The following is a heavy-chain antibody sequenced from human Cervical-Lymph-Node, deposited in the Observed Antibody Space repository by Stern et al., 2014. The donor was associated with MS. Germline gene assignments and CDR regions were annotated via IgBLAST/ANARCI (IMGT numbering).Heavy chain of an antibody. CDR2: IRGTGGST. CDR1: GFSFNDYA. Sequence: EVQLVESGGGLVQPGGSLRLSCAASGFSFNDYAMSWVRQAPGKGLGCVSVIRGTGGSTYYADSGRGGSTISRDTLKETLSLKMNSLRAEDSAVYYCAKDLVYDYVWAPYSFDFWGQGTLVTVSS. D-gene: IGHD3-16*01. V-gene: IGHV3-23*04. J-gene: IGHJ4*02. CDR3: AKDLVYDYVWAPYSFDF.